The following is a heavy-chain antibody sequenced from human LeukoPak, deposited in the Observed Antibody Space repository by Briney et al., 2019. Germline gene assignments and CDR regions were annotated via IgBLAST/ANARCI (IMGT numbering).Heavy chain of an antibody. Sequence: GGSLRLSCAASGFTFDDYAMHWVRQGPGKGLEWVSGISWNSNTIAYADSVKGRFTISRDNAKNSLYLQMNSLRAEDTALYYCVKASSGWYSAKGNYWGQGTLVTVSS. CDR3: VKASSGWYSAKGNY. J-gene: IGHJ4*02. CDR2: ISWNSNTI. CDR1: GFTFDDYA. V-gene: IGHV3-9*01. D-gene: IGHD6-19*01.